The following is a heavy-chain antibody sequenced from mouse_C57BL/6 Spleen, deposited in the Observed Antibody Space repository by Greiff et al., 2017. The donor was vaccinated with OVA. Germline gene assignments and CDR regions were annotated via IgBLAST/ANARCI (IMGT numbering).Heavy chain of an antibody. V-gene: IGHV5-4*03. CDR1: GFTFSSYA. Sequence: EVKVVESGGGLVKPGGSLKLSCAASGFTFSSYAMSWVRQTPEKRLEWVATISDGGSYTYYPDNVKGRFTISRDNAKNNLYLQMSHLKSEDTAMYYCARGGDYDYDEGYYAMDYWGQGTSVTVSS. CDR3: ARGGDYDYDEGYYAMDY. J-gene: IGHJ4*01. CDR2: ISDGGSYT. D-gene: IGHD2-4*01.